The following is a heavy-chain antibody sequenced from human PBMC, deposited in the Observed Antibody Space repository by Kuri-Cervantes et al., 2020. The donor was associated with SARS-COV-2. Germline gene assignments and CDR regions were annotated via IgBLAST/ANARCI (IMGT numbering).Heavy chain of an antibody. Sequence: SETLSLTCAVYGGSFSGYYWSWIRQPPGKGLEWLGTIHYSGNTYYNPSLKSRVTISVDTSKNQFSLRLNSVTATDTAVYYCARHAGRYTSAHRNFGSWGQGTLVTVSS. V-gene: IGHV4-34*01. CDR1: GGSFSGYY. CDR2: IHYSGNT. D-gene: IGHD6-19*01. CDR3: ARHAGRYTSAHRNFGS. J-gene: IGHJ4*02.